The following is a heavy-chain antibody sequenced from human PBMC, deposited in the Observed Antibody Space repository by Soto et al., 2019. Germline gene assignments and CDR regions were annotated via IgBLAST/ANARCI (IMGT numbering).Heavy chain of an antibody. CDR3: AREAPRCSGGSCFDF. CDR2: INSGSSTI. J-gene: IGHJ4*02. CDR1: GFTFSSYS. D-gene: IGHD2-15*01. Sequence: EVQLVESGGGLVQPGGSLRLSCAASGFTFSSYSMNWVRQAPGKGLEWVSYINSGSSTIYYADSVKGRFTISRDNAKNSLYLQMNSLRDEDTAVYYWAREAPRCSGGSCFDFWGQGTLVTVSS. V-gene: IGHV3-48*02.